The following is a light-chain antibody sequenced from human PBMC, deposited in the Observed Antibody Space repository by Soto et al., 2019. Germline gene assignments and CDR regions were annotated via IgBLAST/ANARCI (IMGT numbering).Light chain of an antibody. CDR2: VAS. V-gene: IGKV3-15*01. CDR3: QQYNNWPLT. J-gene: IGKJ4*01. Sequence: EIVMTQSPATLSVSPGERATLSCRASQSVSSNLAWYQQKPGQAPRLLIYVASTRATGIPARFSGSGSGTEFTLTISILQSEDFAVYYCQQYNNWPLTFGGGTKVEIK. CDR1: QSVSSN.